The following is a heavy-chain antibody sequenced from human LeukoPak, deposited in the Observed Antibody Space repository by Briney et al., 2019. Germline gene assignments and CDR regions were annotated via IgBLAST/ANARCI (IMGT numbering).Heavy chain of an antibody. J-gene: IGHJ5*02. CDR1: GGSFSGYY. D-gene: IGHD1-7*01. CDR3: ARVYNWNWSWFDP. Sequence: PSETLSLTCAVYGGSFSGYYWRWIRQPPGKGLEWIGEINHSGSTNYNPSLKSRVTISVDTSKNQFSLKLSSVTAADTAVYYCARVYNWNWSWFDPWGQGTLVTVSS. V-gene: IGHV4-34*01. CDR2: INHSGST.